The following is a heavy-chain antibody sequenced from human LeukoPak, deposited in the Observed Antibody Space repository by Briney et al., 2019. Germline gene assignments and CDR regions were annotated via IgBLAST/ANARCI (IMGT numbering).Heavy chain of an antibody. Sequence: GGSLRLSCAASGFTFSSYSMNWVRQAPGKGLEWVSSISSSSSYIYYADSVKGRFTISRDNAKNSLYLQMNSLRAEDTAVYYCARDLLGWELHYFDYWGQGTLVTVSS. CDR2: ISSSSSYI. CDR1: GFTFSSYS. J-gene: IGHJ4*02. D-gene: IGHD1-26*01. CDR3: ARDLLGWELHYFDY. V-gene: IGHV3-21*01.